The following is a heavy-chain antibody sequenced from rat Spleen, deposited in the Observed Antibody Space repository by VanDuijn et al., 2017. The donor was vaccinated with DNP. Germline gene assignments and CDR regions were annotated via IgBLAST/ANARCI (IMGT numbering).Heavy chain of an antibody. CDR2: MSPTTRSS. V-gene: IGHV5-27*01. D-gene: IGHD1-9*01. J-gene: IGHJ1*01. Sequence: EVQLVESGGGLVQPGRSLRLSCVASGFSFRDSDMAWVRQAPTKGLEWVACMSPTTRSSYYRDSVRGRFTVSRDDSTSTLYLQMDILRSEDTATYYCTRGGTYYFDYWGPGTMVTVSS. CDR3: TRGGTYYFDY. CDR1: GFSFRDSD.